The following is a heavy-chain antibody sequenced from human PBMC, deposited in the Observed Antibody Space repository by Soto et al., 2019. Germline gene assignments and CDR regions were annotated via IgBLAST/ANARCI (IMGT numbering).Heavy chain of an antibody. CDR3: TTDPGPLVPAAGTVDY. J-gene: IGHJ4*02. V-gene: IGHV4-34*01. Sequence: SETLSLTCAVYGGSFSGYYWSWIRQPPGKGLEWIGEINHSGSTNYNPSLKSRVTISVDTSKNQFSLKLSSVTAADTAVYYCTTDPGPLVPAAGTVDYWGQETLVTVSS. CDR2: INHSGST. D-gene: IGHD6-13*01. CDR1: GGSFSGYY.